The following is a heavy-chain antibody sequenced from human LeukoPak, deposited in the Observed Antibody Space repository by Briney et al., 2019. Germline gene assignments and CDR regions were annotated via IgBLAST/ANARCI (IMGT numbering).Heavy chain of an antibody. CDR3: ARDTNDYGDLYYFDY. Sequence: SETLSLTCTVSGGSISSYYWSWIRQPTGKGLEWIGRIYTRGSTNYNPSLKSRVTMSVDTSKNQFSLKLSSVTAADTAVYYCARDTNDYGDLYYFDYWGQGTLVTVSS. CDR1: GGSISSYY. D-gene: IGHD4-17*01. V-gene: IGHV4-4*07. J-gene: IGHJ4*02. CDR2: IYTRGST.